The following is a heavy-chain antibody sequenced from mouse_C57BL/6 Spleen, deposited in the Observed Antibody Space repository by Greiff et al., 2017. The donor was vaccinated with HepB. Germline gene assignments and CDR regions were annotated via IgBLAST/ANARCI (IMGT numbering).Heavy chain of an antibody. CDR2: IWTGGGT. D-gene: IGHD1-1*01. CDR1: GFSLTSYA. Sequence: VMLVESGPGLVAPSQSLSITCTVSGFSLTSYAISWVRQPPGKGLEWLGVIWTGGGTNYNSALKSRLSISKDNSKSQVFLKMNSLQTDDTARYYCARNYYGSNPYAMDYWGQGTSVTVSS. V-gene: IGHV2-9-1*01. CDR3: ARNYYGSNPYAMDY. J-gene: IGHJ4*01.